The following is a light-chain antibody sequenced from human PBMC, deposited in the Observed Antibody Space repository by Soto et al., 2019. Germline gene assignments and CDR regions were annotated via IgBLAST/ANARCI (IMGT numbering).Light chain of an antibody. CDR2: GAS. J-gene: IGKJ4*01. CDR3: QQSNKWPLT. Sequence: EILLTQSPATLSVSQGERATLSCRASESVSNNLAWYQQKPGQAPRLLIFGASARDTGIPARFSGSGSGTEFTLTISSLQSEDVAVYCCQQSNKWPLTVGGATKVEIK. V-gene: IGKV3-15*01. CDR1: ESVSNN.